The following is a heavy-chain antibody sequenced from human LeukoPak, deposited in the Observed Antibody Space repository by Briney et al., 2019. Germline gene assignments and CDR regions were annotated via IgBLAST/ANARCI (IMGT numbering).Heavy chain of an antibody. J-gene: IGHJ6*02. V-gene: IGHV4-34*01. Sequence: PSETLSLTCAVYGGSFSGYYWSWIRQPPGKGLEWIGEINHSGSTNYNPSLKSRVTISVDTSKNQFSLKLSSVTAADTAVYYCARSSSRGYYYNGMDVWGQGTTVTVSS. CDR2: INHSGST. D-gene: IGHD6-13*01. CDR3: ARSSSRGYYYNGMDV. CDR1: GGSFSGYY.